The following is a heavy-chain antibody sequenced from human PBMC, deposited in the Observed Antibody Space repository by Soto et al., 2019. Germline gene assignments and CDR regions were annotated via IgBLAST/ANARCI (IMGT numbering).Heavy chain of an antibody. D-gene: IGHD6-13*01. CDR2: INPSGGST. V-gene: IGHV1-46*01. Sequence: ASVKVSCKASGYTFTSYYMHWVRQAPGQGLEWMGIINPSGGSTSYAQKFQGRVTMTRDTSTSTVYMELSGLRSEDTAVYYCARGAAIAAAGVTEWFGPWGQGTLVTVSS. CDR1: GYTFTSYY. CDR3: ARGAAIAAAGVTEWFGP. J-gene: IGHJ5*02.